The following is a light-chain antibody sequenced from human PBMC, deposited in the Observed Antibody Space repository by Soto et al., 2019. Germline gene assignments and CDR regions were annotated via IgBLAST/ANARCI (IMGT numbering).Light chain of an antibody. Sequence: EIVLTQSPGTLSLSPGERATLSCRASQSVSSDYLAWYQQKPGQTPKVLIYRASSRATGIPDRFSGSGSGTDFTLTISRLEPEDFAVYFCQHYSDSTWTFGQGTRVEI. CDR3: QHYSDSTWT. CDR2: RAS. V-gene: IGKV3-20*01. CDR1: QSVSSDY. J-gene: IGKJ1*01.